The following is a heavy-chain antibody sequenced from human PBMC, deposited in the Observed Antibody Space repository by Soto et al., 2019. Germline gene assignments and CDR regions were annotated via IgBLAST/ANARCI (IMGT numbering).Heavy chain of an antibody. CDR3: ARVRVPGPRYYYYYYMDV. CDR2: LYYSGST. Sequence: PSETLSLTCTVSGGSIISSNYYWGWIRQPPGKGLEWIGSLYYSGSTYYNPSLKSRVTTSVDTSKNQFSLKLSSVTAADTAVYYCARVRVPGPRYYYYYYMDVWGKGTTVTVSS. D-gene: IGHD6-6*01. V-gene: IGHV4-39*01. CDR1: GGSIISSNYY. J-gene: IGHJ6*03.